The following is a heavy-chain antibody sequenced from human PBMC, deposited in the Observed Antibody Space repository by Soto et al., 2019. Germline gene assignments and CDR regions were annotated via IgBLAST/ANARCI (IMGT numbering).Heavy chain of an antibody. Sequence: ASVKVSCKASGYTFSTYGITWVRQAPGQGLDWVGWINPIKGDTNSAAIFQDRVTMTTDTSTRTAYMELRSLKSDDTAVYYCARVKVPAAILGAFDLWGQGTLVTVSS. CDR1: GYTFSTYG. CDR3: ARVKVPAAILGAFDL. J-gene: IGHJ3*01. CDR2: INPIKGDT. V-gene: IGHV1-18*01. D-gene: IGHD2-2*02.